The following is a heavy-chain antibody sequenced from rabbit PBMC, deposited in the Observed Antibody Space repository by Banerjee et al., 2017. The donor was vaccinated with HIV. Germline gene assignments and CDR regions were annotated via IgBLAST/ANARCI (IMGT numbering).Heavy chain of an antibody. Sequence: QQQLEESGGGLVKPGGTLTLTCTASGFSFSSNYWICWVRQAPGKGLELIACIWTGDGTADYASWVNGRFTISVDNAQNTVYLQMTSLTGADTATYFCARDLAGVIGWNFDLWGPGTLVTVS. CDR1: GFSFSSNYW. D-gene: IGHD4-1*01. V-gene: IGHV1S43*01. J-gene: IGHJ4*01. CDR3: ARDLAGVIGWNFDL. CDR2: IWTGDGTA.